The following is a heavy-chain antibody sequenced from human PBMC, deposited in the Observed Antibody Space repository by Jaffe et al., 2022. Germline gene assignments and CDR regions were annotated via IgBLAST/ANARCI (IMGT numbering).Heavy chain of an antibody. D-gene: IGHD5-18*01. J-gene: IGHJ4*02. Sequence: EVQLVESGGGLVQPGGSLRLSCAASGFTFSSYEMNWVRQAPGKGLEWVSYISSSGSTIYYADSVKGRFTISRDNAKNSLYLQMNSLRAEDTAVYYCARENGGYSYALRGEYYFDYWGQGTLVTVSS. V-gene: IGHV3-48*03. CDR1: GFTFSSYE. CDR2: ISSSGSTI. CDR3: ARENGGYSYALRGEYYFDY.